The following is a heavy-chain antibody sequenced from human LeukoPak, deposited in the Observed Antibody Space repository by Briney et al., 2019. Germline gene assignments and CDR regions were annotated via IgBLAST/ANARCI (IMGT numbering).Heavy chain of an antibody. V-gene: IGHV4-59*01. Sequence: SETLSLTCTVSGGSISSYYWSWLRQPPGKGLEWIGYIYYTGSTNYNPSLKSRVTISVDTSKNQFSLKLSSVTAADTAVYYCARDQGGYNGGPVDYWGQGTLVTVSS. CDR2: IYYTGST. CDR1: GGSISSYY. CDR3: ARDQGGYNGGPVDY. J-gene: IGHJ4*02. D-gene: IGHD5-24*01.